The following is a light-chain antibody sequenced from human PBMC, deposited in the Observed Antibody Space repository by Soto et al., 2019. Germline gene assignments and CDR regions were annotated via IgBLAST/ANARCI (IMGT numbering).Light chain of an antibody. CDR2: KAS. CDR1: QSISSW. Sequence: DIQMTQSPSTLSASVGDRVTITCRASQSISSWLAWYQQKPGKAPKLLIYKASSLESGVPSRFSGSGSGTEFTLTISSLQPDDFAVYYCQQYGSSPQTFGQGTKV. J-gene: IGKJ1*01. CDR3: QQYGSSPQT. V-gene: IGKV1-5*03.